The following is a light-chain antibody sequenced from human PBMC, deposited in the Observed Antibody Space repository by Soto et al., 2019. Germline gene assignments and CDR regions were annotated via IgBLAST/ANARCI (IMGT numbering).Light chain of an antibody. V-gene: IGKV3-20*01. J-gene: IGKJ5*01. Sequence: ENVLTQFPGTLSLSPGDRATLSCRASQSLSSDSLAWYQQKPGQAPRLLIYGASSRATGVPDRFSGSGSGTDFTLSISRLEPEDFAVYYCQQYGSSRITFGQGTRLEIK. CDR2: GAS. CDR3: QQYGSSRIT. CDR1: QSLSSDS.